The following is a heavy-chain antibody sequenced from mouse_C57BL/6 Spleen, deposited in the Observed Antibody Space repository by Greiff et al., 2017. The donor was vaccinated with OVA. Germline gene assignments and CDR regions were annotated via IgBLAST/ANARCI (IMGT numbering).Heavy chain of an antibody. J-gene: IGHJ1*03. D-gene: IGHD2-14*01. CDR2: INYDGSST. Sequence: EVKLVESEGGLVQPGSSMKLSCTASGFTFSDYYMAWVRQVPEKGLEWVANINYDGSSTYYLDSLKSRFIISRDNAKNILYLQMSSLKSEDTATYYCARDRGGNWYFDVWGTGTTVTVSS. CDR1: GFTFSDYY. CDR3: ARDRGGNWYFDV. V-gene: IGHV5-16*01.